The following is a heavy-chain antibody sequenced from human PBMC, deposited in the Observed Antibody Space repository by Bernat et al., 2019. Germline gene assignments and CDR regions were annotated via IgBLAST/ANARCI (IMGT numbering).Heavy chain of an antibody. J-gene: IGHJ4*02. V-gene: IGHV3-30*18. CDR2: ISYDGSDK. CDR3: AKGNYGHFDH. CDR1: GFAFSSND. D-gene: IGHD3-16*01. Sequence: QVQLVESGGGVVQPGRSLRLSCAASGFAFSSNDMHWVRQAPGKGLEWVAAISYDGSDKNYADSVKGRFTISRDNSRNTLYVQISSLRPEDTAVYYWAKGNYGHFDHWGQGTLVTVTS.